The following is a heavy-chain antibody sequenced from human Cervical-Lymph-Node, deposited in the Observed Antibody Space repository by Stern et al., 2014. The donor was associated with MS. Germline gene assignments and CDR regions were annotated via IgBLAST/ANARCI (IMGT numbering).Heavy chain of an antibody. D-gene: IGHD2-2*01. V-gene: IGHV4-30-4*01. CDR3: AGAIGKYELLEAFDM. J-gene: IGHJ3*02. Sequence: QLQLQESGPGLVKPSQTLPLTCTVSGASIGGGGYYLRWVRHPPGEGLGWSGGIYYSGTTYYKPSLKSRVTISLETSKNHFSLNLSSVTAADTAVYYCAGAIGKYELLEAFDMWGQGTKVTVSS. CDR2: IYYSGTT. CDR1: GASIGGGGYY.